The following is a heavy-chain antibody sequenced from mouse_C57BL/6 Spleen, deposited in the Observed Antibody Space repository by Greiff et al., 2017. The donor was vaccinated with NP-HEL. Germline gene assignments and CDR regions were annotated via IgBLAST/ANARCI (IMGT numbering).Heavy chain of an antibody. V-gene: IGHV1-53*01. CDR3: ARKTVVATRAMDY. J-gene: IGHJ4*01. CDR2: INPSNGGT. CDR1: GYTFTSYW. D-gene: IGHD1-1*01. Sequence: QVQLQQPGTELVKPGASVKLSCKASGYTFTSYWMHWVKQRPGQGLEWIGNINPSNGGTNYNEKFKSKATLTVDKSSSTAYMQLSSLTSEDSAVYYGARKTVVATRAMDYWGQGTSVTVSS.